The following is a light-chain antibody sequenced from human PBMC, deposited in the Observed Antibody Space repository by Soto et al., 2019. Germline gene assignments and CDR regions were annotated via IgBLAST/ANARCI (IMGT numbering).Light chain of an antibody. CDR3: QQYGSSGT. J-gene: IGKJ1*01. CDR2: GAS. V-gene: IGKV3-20*01. CDR1: QSVDND. Sequence: EIVMTQSPATLSVSPGDRATLSCRASQSVDNDLAWYQQKPGQAPRLLIYGASNRATGIPDRFSGSGSGTDFTLTISRLEPEDFAVYYCQQYGSSGTFGQGTKVDI.